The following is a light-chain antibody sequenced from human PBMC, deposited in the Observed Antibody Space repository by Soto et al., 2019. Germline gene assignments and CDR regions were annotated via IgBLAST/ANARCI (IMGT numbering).Light chain of an antibody. V-gene: IGLV1-40*01. CDR2: GNS. J-gene: IGLJ3*02. CDR3: PSYDSSLSGSV. CDR1: SSNIGAGYD. Sequence: QSVLTQPPSVSGAPGQRVTISCTGSSSNIGAGYDVHWYQQLPGTAPKLLINGNSNRPSGVPDRFPVSKSGTSASLAITGLEAEHEADNCPSYDSSLSGSVFGGGTKLTVL.